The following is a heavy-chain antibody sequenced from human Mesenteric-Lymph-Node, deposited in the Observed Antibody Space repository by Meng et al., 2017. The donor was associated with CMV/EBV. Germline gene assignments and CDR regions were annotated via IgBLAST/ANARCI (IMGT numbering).Heavy chain of an antibody. CDR1: GGSFSGYY. D-gene: IGHD4-17*01. J-gene: IGHJ4*02. V-gene: IGHV4-59*01. CDR3: ARADGDYIDY. CDR2: IYYSGTT. Sequence: SETLSLTCAVYGGSFSGYYWSWIRQPPGKGLEWIGYIYYSGTTNYNPSLKSRVTVSRDTSKNQFSLRLSSVTAADTAVYYCARADGDYIDYWGQGTLVTVSS.